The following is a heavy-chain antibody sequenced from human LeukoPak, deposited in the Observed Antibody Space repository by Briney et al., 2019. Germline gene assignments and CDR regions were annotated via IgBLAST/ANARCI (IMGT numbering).Heavy chain of an antibody. CDR2: INPSGGST. V-gene: IGHV1-46*01. CDR3: ARDNSVGDIAWWFDP. Sequence: ASVKVSCKASGYTFTSYYMHWVRQAPGQGLEWMGIINPSGGSTSYAQKFQGRVTMTRDTSTSTVYMDLSSLRSEDTAVYYCARDNSVGDIAWWFDPWGQGTLVTVSS. CDR1: GYTFTSYY. D-gene: IGHD3-16*02. J-gene: IGHJ5*02.